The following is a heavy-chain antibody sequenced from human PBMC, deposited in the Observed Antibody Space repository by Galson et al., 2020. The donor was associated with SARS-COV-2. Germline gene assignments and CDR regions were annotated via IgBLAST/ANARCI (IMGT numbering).Heavy chain of an antibody. D-gene: IGHD3-10*01. V-gene: IGHV4-61*02. Sequence: SETLSLTCTVSGGSISSGDNYWTWIRQPAGKGLEWIGRIFTSGSTDYNPSLESRVTISLDTSKNHFSLRLSSVTAADTAMYYCARGWIPGGSGSYYDYWGQGTLVSVSS. CDR1: GGSISSGDNY. CDR2: IFTSGST. CDR3: ARGWIPGGSGSYYDY. J-gene: IGHJ4*02.